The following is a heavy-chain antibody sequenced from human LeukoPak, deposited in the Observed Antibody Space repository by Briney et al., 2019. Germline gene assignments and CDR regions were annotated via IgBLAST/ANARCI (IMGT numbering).Heavy chain of an antibody. CDR3: GKNRYSGSLSPFDI. J-gene: IGHJ3*02. CDR1: EFAFSSYA. Sequence: PGGSLRLSCAASEFAFSSYAMSWVRQAPGKGLEWVSAISGGGGNTYYADSVKGRFTISRDNSKNTLYLQMNSLRAEDTAVYYCGKNRYSGSLSPFDIWGQGTMVTVSS. D-gene: IGHD1-26*01. V-gene: IGHV3-23*01. CDR2: ISGGGGNT.